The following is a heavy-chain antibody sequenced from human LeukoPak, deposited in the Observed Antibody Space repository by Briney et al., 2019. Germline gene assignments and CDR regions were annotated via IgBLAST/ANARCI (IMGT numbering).Heavy chain of an antibody. D-gene: IGHD1-26*01. CDR1: GGSFSAYS. Sequence: SETLSLTCAVYGGSFSAYSWTWIRQPPGKGLEWIGEINHSGGTNHNPSLKSRVSISRDSSKNQIFLKLRSVTAADTAVYYCAGPKVGAVFKIWSKGKMVTV. V-gene: IGHV4-34*01. CDR2: INHSGGT. CDR3: AGPKVGAVFKI. J-gene: IGHJ3*02.